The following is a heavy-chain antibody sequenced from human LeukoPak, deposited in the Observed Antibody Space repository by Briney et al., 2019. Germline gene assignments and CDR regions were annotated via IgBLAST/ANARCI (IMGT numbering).Heavy chain of an antibody. V-gene: IGHV1-18*01. CDR3: ARWVQYYDSSGTDAFDI. CDR1: GYTFTSYG. Sequence: GASVKVSCKASGYTFTSYGISWVRQAPGQGLEWMGWISAYNGNTNYAQKLQGRVTMTTDTSTSTAYMELRSLRSDDTAVYYCARWVQYYDSSGTDAFDIWGQGTMVTVSS. D-gene: IGHD3-22*01. J-gene: IGHJ3*02. CDR2: ISAYNGNT.